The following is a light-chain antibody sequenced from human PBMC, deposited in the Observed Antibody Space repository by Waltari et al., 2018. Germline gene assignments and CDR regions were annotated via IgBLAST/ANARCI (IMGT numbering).Light chain of an antibody. Sequence: DIQMTQSTSSLSAFVGDRVTITCRASQGISNSLAWYQQKTGKAPKPPLYAASRVESGVPSRFSGSGSGTDYTLIISSLQPEDCATYYCQQYYSIALNFGGGTKVEIK. CDR1: QGISNS. J-gene: IGKJ4*01. CDR2: AAS. CDR3: QQYYSIALN. V-gene: IGKV1-NL1*01.